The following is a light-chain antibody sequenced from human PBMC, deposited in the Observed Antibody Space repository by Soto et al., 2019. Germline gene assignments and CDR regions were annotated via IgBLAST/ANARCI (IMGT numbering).Light chain of an antibody. CDR2: DVS. Sequence: QSALTQPASVYGSPGQSITISCTGTSSDVGGYNYVSWYQQHPGKAPKLMIYDVSNRPSGVSNRFSGSKSGNTASLTISGLQAEDEADYYCSSYTSSSTVFGTGTKVTVL. V-gene: IGLV2-14*01. CDR1: SSDVGGYNY. CDR3: SSYTSSSTV. J-gene: IGLJ1*01.